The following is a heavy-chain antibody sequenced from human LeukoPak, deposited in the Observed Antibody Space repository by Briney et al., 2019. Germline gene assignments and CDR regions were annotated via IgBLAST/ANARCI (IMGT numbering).Heavy chain of an antibody. CDR1: VYTFTSYD. CDR3: ARAYYDILTHDY. D-gene: IGHD3-9*01. V-gene: IGHV1-8*01. J-gene: IGHJ4*02. CDR2: MNPNSGNT. Sequence: ASVKVSCKASVYTFTSYDINWVRQATGQGLEWMGWMNPNSGNTGYAQKFQGRVTMTRNTSISTAYMELSSLRSEDTVVYYCARAYYDILTHDYWGQGTLVTVSS.